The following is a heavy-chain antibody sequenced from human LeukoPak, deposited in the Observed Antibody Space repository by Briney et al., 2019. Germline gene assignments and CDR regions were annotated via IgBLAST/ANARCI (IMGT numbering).Heavy chain of an antibody. CDR3: ARDLAGHYYGSGSSFDY. Sequence: GGSLRLSCAASGFTFSSYAMHWVRQAPGKGLEWVAVISYDGSNKYYADSVKGRFTISRDNSKNTLYLQMNSLRAEDTAVYYCARDLAGHYYGSGSSFDYWGQGTLVTVS. V-gene: IGHV3-30-3*01. J-gene: IGHJ4*02. CDR2: ISYDGSNK. CDR1: GFTFSSYA. D-gene: IGHD3-10*01.